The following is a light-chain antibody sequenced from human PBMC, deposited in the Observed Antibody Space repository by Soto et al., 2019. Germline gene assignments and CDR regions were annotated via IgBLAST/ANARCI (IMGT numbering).Light chain of an antibody. J-gene: IGKJ1*01. Sequence: EIVLTQSPVTLSLSPGETATLSCRASQSVGTYLAWYQLKSGQAPRLLIYEASKRATGIPARFSGRGSGTDFTLTISSLEPEDFALYYCQQSYSTPWTFGQGTKVEIK. V-gene: IGKV3-11*01. CDR1: QSVGTY. CDR3: QQSYSTPWT. CDR2: EAS.